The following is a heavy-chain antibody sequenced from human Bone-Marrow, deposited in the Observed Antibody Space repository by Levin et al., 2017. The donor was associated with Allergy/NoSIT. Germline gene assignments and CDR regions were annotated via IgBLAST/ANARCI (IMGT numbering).Heavy chain of an antibody. CDR3: ARDREDMLTFGGIIHLDAFDI. V-gene: IGHV1-18*01. CDR1: GYTFINHA. D-gene: IGHD3-16*01. CDR2: INSYNGDT. Sequence: GESLKISCKASGYTFINHAISWVRQAPGQGLEWMGWINSYNGDTQYSQKLQGRVTMTTDTSTSTAHMELMGLTSDDTAVYYCARDREDMLTFGGIIHLDAFDIWGQGTMVTVSS. J-gene: IGHJ3*02.